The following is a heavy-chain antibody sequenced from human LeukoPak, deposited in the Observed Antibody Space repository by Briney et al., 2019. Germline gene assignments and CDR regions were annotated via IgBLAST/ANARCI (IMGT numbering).Heavy chain of an antibody. J-gene: IGHJ4*02. CDR2: ICYSGSI. Sequence: PSETLSLTCTVSGRSISSSSDLCGWIRQPPGKGLECIGCICYSGSIYYNRALQSRVTISVDTSKKQFSLKLSSVTAADTALYYCATDSSGYYIDYWGQGTLVTVSS. V-gene: IGHV4-39*01. D-gene: IGHD3-22*01. CDR1: GRSISSSSDL. CDR3: ATDSSGYYIDY.